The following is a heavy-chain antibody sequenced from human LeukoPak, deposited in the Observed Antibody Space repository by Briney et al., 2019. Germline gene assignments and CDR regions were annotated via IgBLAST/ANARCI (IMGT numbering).Heavy chain of an antibody. CDR1: GGSISSYY. V-gene: IGHV4-59*01. CDR3: ARGPTISRSSLHYFDY. J-gene: IGHJ4*02. CDR2: IYYSGST. Sequence: SETLSLTCTVSGGSISSYYWSWIRQPPGKGLEWIGYIYYSGSTNYNPSLKSRVTISVDTSKNQFSLKLSSVTAADTAVYYCARGPTISRSSLHYFDYWGQGTLVTVSS. D-gene: IGHD3-3*01.